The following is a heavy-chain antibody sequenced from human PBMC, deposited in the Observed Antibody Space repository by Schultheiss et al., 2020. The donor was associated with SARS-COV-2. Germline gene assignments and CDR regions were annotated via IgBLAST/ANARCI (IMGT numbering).Heavy chain of an antibody. CDR3: ATERPPGIVVVDAFDI. V-gene: IGHV1-18*01. CDR2: ISAYNGHT. CDR1: GYTFTDYS. J-gene: IGHJ3*02. Sequence: ASVKVSCKASGYTFTDYSFSWVRQAPGQGLEWMGWISAYNGHTNYAQNFQGRVTMTTDKSTSTVYMELSSLRSDDTAVYYCATERPPGIVVVDAFDIWGQGTMVTVS. D-gene: IGHD6-19*01.